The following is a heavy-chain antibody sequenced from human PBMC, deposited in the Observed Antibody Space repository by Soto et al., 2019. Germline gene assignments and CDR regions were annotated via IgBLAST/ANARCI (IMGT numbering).Heavy chain of an antibody. CDR3: ASSYIVVGDMTN. CDR1: GGSISSSSYY. Sequence: SETLSLTCTVSGGSISSSSYYWGWIRQPPGKGLEWIGSIYYSGSTYYNPSLKSRVTISVDTSKNQFSLKLSSVTAADTAVYYCASSYIVVGDMTNWGQGTLVTVSS. V-gene: IGHV4-39*01. J-gene: IGHJ4*02. CDR2: IYYSGST. D-gene: IGHD2-15*01.